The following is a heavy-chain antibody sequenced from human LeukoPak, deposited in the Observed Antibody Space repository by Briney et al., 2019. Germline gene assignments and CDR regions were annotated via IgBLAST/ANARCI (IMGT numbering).Heavy chain of an antibody. CDR3: AREWDQGYYDSSGYWLSYGMDV. D-gene: IGHD3-22*01. Sequence: PGRSLRLSCAASGFTFSTYAMHWVRQAPGKGLEWVAVISYDGSSKYYADSVKGRFTISRDNSKNTLYQQMNSLRAEDTAVYYCAREWDQGYYDSSGYWLSYGMDVWGQGTTVTVSS. V-gene: IGHV3-30-3*01. CDR2: ISYDGSSK. J-gene: IGHJ6*02. CDR1: GFTFSTYA.